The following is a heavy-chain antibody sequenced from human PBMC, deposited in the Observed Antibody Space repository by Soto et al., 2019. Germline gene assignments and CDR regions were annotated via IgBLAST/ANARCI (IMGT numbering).Heavy chain of an antibody. D-gene: IGHD6-6*01. Sequence: ASVKVSCKASGGTFSSYAISWVRQAPGQGLEWMGIINPSGGSTSYAQKFQGRVTMTRDTSTSTVYMELSSLRSEDTAVYYCAWEVWEGAARRFDYWGQGTLVTVSS. J-gene: IGHJ4*02. CDR3: AWEVWEGAARRFDY. CDR2: INPSGGST. V-gene: IGHV1-46*01. CDR1: GGTFSSYA.